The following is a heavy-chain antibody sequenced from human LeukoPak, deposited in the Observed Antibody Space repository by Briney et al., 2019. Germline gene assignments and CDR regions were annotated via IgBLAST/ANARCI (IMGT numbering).Heavy chain of an antibody. CDR2: IYPGDSDT. Sequence: GESLKISCKGSGYSFTSYWIGWVRQMPGKGLEWMGIIYPGDSDTRYSPSFQGQVTISADKSISTAYLQWSSLKASDTAMYYCARFVAVAGEYYYYYGMDVWGQGTTVTVSS. D-gene: IGHD6-19*01. V-gene: IGHV5-51*01. J-gene: IGHJ6*02. CDR3: ARFVAVAGEYYYYYGMDV. CDR1: GYSFTSYW.